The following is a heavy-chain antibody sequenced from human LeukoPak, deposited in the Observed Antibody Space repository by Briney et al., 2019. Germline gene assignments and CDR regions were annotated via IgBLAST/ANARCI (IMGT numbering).Heavy chain of an antibody. D-gene: IGHD3-22*01. Sequence: GGSLRLSCAASGITFSSYGMHWVRQAPGKGLEWVAFIRYDGSNKDYADSVKGRFTISRDNSKNTLYLQMNSLRAEDTAVYSCAKDRNAYYYDSSGPNIWGQGTLVTVSS. J-gene: IGHJ4*02. CDR2: IRYDGSNK. V-gene: IGHV3-30*02. CDR3: AKDRNAYYYDSSGPNI. CDR1: GITFSSYG.